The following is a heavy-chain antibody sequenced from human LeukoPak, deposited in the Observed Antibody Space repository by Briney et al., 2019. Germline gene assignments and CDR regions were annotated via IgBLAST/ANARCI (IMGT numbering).Heavy chain of an antibody. D-gene: IGHD1-1*01. CDR3: ARDPRTVQI. CDR2: ISSTAYTI. J-gene: IGHJ4*02. Sequence: PGGSLRFSCAASGFTFSDSYMTWTRQAPGKGLEWVSYISSTAYTIFYADSVKGRFTISRDNAKNSLYLQMNSLRAEDTAIYYCARDPRTVQIWGQGTLVTVSS. CDR1: GFTFSDSY. V-gene: IGHV3-11*04.